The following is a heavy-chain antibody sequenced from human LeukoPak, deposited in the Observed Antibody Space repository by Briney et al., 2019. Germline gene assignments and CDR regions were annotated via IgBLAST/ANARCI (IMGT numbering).Heavy chain of an antibody. D-gene: IGHD5-24*01. CDR3: ARGESGRDGYKPFDY. V-gene: IGHV4-34*01. J-gene: IGHJ4*02. Sequence: SETLSVTPAVPRGSFSGYYWRSSRQPPRKGLEWIGEINHSGSTNYNPSLKSRVTISVDTSKNQFSLKLSSVTAADTAVYYCARGESGRDGYKPFDYWGQGTLVTVSS. CDR1: RGSFSGYY. CDR2: INHSGST.